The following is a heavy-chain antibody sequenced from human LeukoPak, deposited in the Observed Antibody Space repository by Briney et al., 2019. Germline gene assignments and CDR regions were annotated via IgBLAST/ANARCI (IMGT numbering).Heavy chain of an antibody. CDR3: ARDRHILTGYTLDY. CDR1: GFTFSSYG. Sequence: GGSLRLSCAASGFTFSSYGMHWVRQTPGKGLEWVAFIRYDGSNKYYADSVKGRFTISRDNSKNTLYLQMNSLRAEDTAVYYCARDRHILTGYTLDYWGQGTLVTVSS. D-gene: IGHD3-9*01. CDR2: IRYDGSNK. J-gene: IGHJ4*02. V-gene: IGHV3-30*02.